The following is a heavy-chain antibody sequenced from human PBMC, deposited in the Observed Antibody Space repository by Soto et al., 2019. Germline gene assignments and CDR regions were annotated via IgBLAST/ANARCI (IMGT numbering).Heavy chain of an antibody. CDR3: ARDPDY. J-gene: IGHJ4*02. CDR2: ITHSGST. Sequence: PSATPALTCAVYGLSFRDYYWSWIRPTPGKGLEWIGEITHSGSTNYNPSLESRVTISVDTSKNQFSLKLNSMTAADTAVYYCARDPDYWSQGTLVTVSA. CDR1: GLSFRDYY. V-gene: IGHV4-34*01.